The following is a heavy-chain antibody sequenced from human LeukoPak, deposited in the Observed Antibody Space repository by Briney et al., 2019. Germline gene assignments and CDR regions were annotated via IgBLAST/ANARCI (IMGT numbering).Heavy chain of an antibody. D-gene: IGHD3-10*01. CDR2: LYSGSDT. J-gene: IGHJ2*01. CDR1: GFSVSTKY. CDR3: ARVGDHFHWYLDL. V-gene: IGHV3-53*01. Sequence: GGSLRLSCAAAGFSVSTKYMNWVRQAPGKGLEWVSILYSGSDTYYANSVKGRFTISRDSSKNILFLQMNDLRAEDTAVYYCARVGDHFHWYLDLWGRGTLVTVSS.